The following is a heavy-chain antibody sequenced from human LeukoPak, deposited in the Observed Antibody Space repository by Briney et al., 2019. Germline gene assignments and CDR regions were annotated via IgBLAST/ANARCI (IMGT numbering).Heavy chain of an antibody. CDR1: GFTFKSYS. J-gene: IGHJ4*02. CDR3: ARAAGYYFDY. Sequence: PGGSLRLSCAASGFTFKSYSMNWVRQAPGKGLEWVAFITSTSGDMFYADSVKGRFTISRDNAKNSLYLQMDSLRAEDTAVYYCARAAGYYFDYWGQGSLVTVS. CDR2: ITSTSGDM. V-gene: IGHV3-21*05.